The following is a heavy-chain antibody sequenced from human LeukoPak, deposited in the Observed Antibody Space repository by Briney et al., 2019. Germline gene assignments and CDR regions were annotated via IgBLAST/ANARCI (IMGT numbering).Heavy chain of an antibody. V-gene: IGHV1-69*13. CDR1: GGTFSSYA. CDR3: GRSSTVTTPFDY. D-gene: IGHD4-17*01. Sequence: SVKVSCKASGGTFSSYAISWVRQAPGQGLEWMGGIIPIFGTANYAQKFQGRVTITADESTSTAYMELSSLRSEDTAVYYCGRSSTVTTPFDYWGQGTLVTVSS. J-gene: IGHJ4*02. CDR2: IIPIFGTA.